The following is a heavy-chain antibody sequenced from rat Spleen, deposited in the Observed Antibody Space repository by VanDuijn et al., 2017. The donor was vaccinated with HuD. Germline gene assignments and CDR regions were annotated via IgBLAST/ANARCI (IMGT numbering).Heavy chain of an antibody. CDR2: ISYEGSST. D-gene: IGHD1-11*01. J-gene: IGHJ2*01. Sequence: EVQLVESGGGLVQPRRSLKLSCEVSGFTFSDYYMAWVRQAPKKGLEWVASISYEGSSTYYGDSVKGRFTISRDNAKSTLYLQMDSLRSEDTATYYCTTAGRWQPGNYWGQGVMVTVSS. CDR1: GFTFSDYY. V-gene: IGHV5-22*01. CDR3: TTAGRWQPGNY.